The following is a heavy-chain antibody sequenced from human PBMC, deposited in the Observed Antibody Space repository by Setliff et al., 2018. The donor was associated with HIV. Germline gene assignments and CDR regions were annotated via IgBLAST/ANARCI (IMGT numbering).Heavy chain of an antibody. CDR3: ARGAYCGSDCFYYFDY. CDR2: IYYSGST. CDR1: DGSISSSNYY. V-gene: IGHV4-61*01. D-gene: IGHD2-21*02. J-gene: IGHJ4*02. Sequence: SETLSLTCTVSDGSISSSNYYWSWIRQPPGKGLEWIGHIYYSGSTDYNPSLKSRVTISVDTSKNQFSLKLSSVTAADTAIYYCARGAYCGSDCFYYFDYWGRGTLVTVSS.